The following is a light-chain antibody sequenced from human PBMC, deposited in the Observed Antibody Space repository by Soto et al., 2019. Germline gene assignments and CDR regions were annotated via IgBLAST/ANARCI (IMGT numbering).Light chain of an antibody. CDR1: SSNIGSGFD. V-gene: IGLV1-40*01. J-gene: IGLJ2*01. CDR3: QSYDSSLRGSV. Sequence: QSVLTQPPSVSGAPGQRVTISCTGSSSNIGSGFDVHWYQHLPGTAPKLLIYGNYNRPSGVPDRFSGSKSETSVSLAITGLQAEDEADYYCQSYDSSLRGSVFGGGTKLTVL. CDR2: GNY.